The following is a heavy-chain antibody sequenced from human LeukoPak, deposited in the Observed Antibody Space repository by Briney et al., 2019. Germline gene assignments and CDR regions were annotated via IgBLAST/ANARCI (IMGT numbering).Heavy chain of an antibody. Sequence: SETLSLTCTVSGGSISSYYWSWIRQPPGKGLEWIGYIYYSGSTNYNPSLKSRVTISVDTSKNQFSLKLSSVTAADTAVYYCARGFGWFDPWGQGTLVTVSS. D-gene: IGHD3-10*01. CDR3: ARGFGWFDP. CDR1: GGSISSYY. CDR2: IYYSGST. V-gene: IGHV4-59*12. J-gene: IGHJ5*02.